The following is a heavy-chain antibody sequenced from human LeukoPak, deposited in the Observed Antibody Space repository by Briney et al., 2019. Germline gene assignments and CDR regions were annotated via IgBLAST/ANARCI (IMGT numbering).Heavy chain of an antibody. J-gene: IGHJ4*02. CDR1: GYTFTPYG. V-gene: IGHV1-18*01. CDR2: ISAYNGDT. D-gene: IGHD1-26*01. CDR3: ARGQVGAAYSF. Sequence: GASVKVSCKASGYTFTPYGISWVRQAPGQGLEWVGWISAYNGDTNYAQKVQGRVTMTTDTSTNTAYMELRSLTSDDTAVYYCARGQVGAAYSFWGQGTLVTVSS.